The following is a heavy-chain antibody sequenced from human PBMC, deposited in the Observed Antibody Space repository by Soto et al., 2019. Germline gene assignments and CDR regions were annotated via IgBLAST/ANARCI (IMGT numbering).Heavy chain of an antibody. Sequence: QLQLQESGSGLVKPSQTLSLTCAVSGGSISSGGYSWSWIRPPPGKGLEWIGYIYHVGSTYYNPYLKSRVTISVDRSKNQFSLKLNSVTAADTAVYYCASRANYGDYIAYWGQGTLVTVSS. CDR3: ASRANYGDYIAY. D-gene: IGHD4-17*01. J-gene: IGHJ4*02. CDR2: IYHVGST. CDR1: GGSISSGGYS. V-gene: IGHV4-30-2*01.